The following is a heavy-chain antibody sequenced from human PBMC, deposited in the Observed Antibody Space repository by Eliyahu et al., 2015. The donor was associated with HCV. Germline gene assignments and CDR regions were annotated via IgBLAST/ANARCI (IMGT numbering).Heavy chain of an antibody. CDR2: IIPIFGTA. V-gene: IGHV1-69*01. Sequence: QVQLVQSGAEVKKPGSSVKVSCKASGGTFSSYAISWVRQAPGQGLEWMGGIIPIFGTANYAQKFQGRVTITADESTSTAYMELSSLRSEDTAVYYCARDALGYCSGGSCYLLGWFDPWGQGTLVTVSS. J-gene: IGHJ5*02. CDR3: ARDALGYCSGGSCYLLGWFDP. D-gene: IGHD2-15*01. CDR1: GGTFSSYA.